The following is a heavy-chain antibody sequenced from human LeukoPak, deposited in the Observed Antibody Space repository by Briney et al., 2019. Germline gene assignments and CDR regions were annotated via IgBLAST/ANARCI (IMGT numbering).Heavy chain of an antibody. CDR1: GYTFTSYD. V-gene: IGHV1-8*01. CDR2: MNPNSGNT. CDR3: ARGTRRQRWLQPGIRAFDI. Sequence: ASVKVSCKASGYTFTSYDINWVRRATGQGLEWMGWMNPNSGNTGYAQKFQGRVTMTRNTSISTAYMELSSLRSEDTAVYYCARGTRRQRWLQPGIRAFDIWGQGTMVTVSS. D-gene: IGHD5-24*01. J-gene: IGHJ3*02.